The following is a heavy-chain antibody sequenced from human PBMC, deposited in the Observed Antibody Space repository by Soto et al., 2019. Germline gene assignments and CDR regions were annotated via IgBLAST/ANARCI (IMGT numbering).Heavy chain of an antibody. V-gene: IGHV1-58*01. D-gene: IGHD6-19*01. CDR1: GFTFTISA. Sequence: GASVKVSCKASGFTFTISAVQWVLQARGQRLEWIGWIVVGSGNTNYAQKFQERVTITRDMSTSTAYMELSSLKTEDTAVYYCTTHLSPSGVHWGQGTLVTVSS. CDR2: IVVGSGNT. J-gene: IGHJ4*01. CDR3: TTHLSPSGVH.